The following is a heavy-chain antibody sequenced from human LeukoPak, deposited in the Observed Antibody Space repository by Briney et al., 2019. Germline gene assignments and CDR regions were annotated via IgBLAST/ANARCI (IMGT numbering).Heavy chain of an antibody. V-gene: IGHV3-23*01. J-gene: IGHJ4*02. CDR2: ITGDGVTT. CDR3: AKERRRVDTSMIRSYFSDS. CDR1: GFTFSSSA. D-gene: IGHD3-16*01. Sequence: TGGSLRLSCAASGFTFSSSAMSWVRQTPSKGLEWLSSITGDGVTTYYADSVKGRFTISRDNSKNILFLQMNSLRAEDSASYFCAKERRRVDTSMIRSYFSDSWGQGTPVTVSS.